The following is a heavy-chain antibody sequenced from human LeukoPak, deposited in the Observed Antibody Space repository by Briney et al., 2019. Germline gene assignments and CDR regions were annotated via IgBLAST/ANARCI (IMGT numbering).Heavy chain of an antibody. CDR2: INYSGST. J-gene: IGHJ4*02. Sequence: SETLSLTCAVYGGSFSGYYGSWIRQPPGKGLEWIGEINYSGSTNYNPSLKSRVTISVDTSKNQFSLKLSSVTAADTAVYYCARGLYSSTPGYWGQGTLVTVSS. V-gene: IGHV4-34*01. CDR3: ARGLYSSTPGY. CDR1: GGSFSGYY. D-gene: IGHD6-13*01.